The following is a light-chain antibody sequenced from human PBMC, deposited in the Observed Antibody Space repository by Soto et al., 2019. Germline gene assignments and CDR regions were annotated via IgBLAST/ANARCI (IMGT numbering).Light chain of an antibody. Sequence: QPVLTQPASVSGSPGQSITISCTGTNSDVGAYNYVSWYQHLPGKAPTLIIFEVRHRPSGVSNRFSGSKSGNTASLIISGLQADDEADYYCSSYTRTSVLFGGGTKLTVL. CDR2: EVR. CDR1: NSDVGAYNY. V-gene: IGLV2-14*01. CDR3: SSYTRTSVL. J-gene: IGLJ2*01.